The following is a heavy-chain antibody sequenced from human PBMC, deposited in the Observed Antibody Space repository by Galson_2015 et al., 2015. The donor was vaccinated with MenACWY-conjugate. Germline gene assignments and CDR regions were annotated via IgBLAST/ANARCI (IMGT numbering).Heavy chain of an antibody. CDR1: GYTFTSYG. Sequence: SVKVSCKASGYTFTSYGISWVRQAPGQGLEWMGGIIPIFGTANYAQKFQGRVTITADESTSTAYMELSSLRSEDTAVYYCARSDRGCSSTSCYKDPGYYYYMDVWGKGTTVTVSS. CDR3: ARSDRGCSSTSCYKDPGYYYYMDV. D-gene: IGHD2-2*02. J-gene: IGHJ6*03. V-gene: IGHV1-69*13. CDR2: IIPIFGTA.